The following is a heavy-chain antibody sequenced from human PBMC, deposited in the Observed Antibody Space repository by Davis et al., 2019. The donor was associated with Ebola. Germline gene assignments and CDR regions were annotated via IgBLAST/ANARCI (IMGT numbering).Heavy chain of an antibody. CDR1: GFTFSSYW. D-gene: IGHD4-17*01. J-gene: IGHJ4*02. CDR3: ARDYGDYIYDY. Sequence: GESLKISCAASGFTFSSYWMNWVRQVPGKGPVWVSRIDSDGKTTNYADSVKGRFTISSDNAKNTLYLQMNSLRVEDTAVYYCARDYGDYIYDYWGQGVLVTVSS. V-gene: IGHV3-74*01. CDR2: IDSDGKTT.